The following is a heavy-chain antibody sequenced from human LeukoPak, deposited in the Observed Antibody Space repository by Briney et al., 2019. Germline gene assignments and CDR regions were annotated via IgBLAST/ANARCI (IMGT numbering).Heavy chain of an antibody. CDR2: IYNSEST. Sequence: TSETLSLTCSVSGGSINNYYWSWIRQPAGKGLEWIGRIYNSESTNYNPSLKSRVTMSVDTSKNQFSLKLSSVTAADTAVYYCARWYGSGSYYNSYYFDYWGQGILVTVSS. J-gene: IGHJ4*02. V-gene: IGHV4-4*07. D-gene: IGHD3-10*01. CDR1: GGSINNYY. CDR3: ARWYGSGSYYNSYYFDY.